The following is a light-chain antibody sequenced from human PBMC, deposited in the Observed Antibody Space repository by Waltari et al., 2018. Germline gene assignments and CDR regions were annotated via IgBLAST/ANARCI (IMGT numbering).Light chain of an antibody. V-gene: IGLV4-69*01. CDR1: SGHSSYA. Sequence: QLVLTQSPSASASLGASVKLTCTLSSGHSSYAIAWHRQQPEKGPRYLMKLNSDGSHSKRDGIPDRFSGSSSGAERYLTISSLQSEDEADYYCQTWGTGIHGDVVFGGGTKLTVL. CDR2: LNSDGSH. CDR3: QTWGTGIHGDVV. J-gene: IGLJ2*01.